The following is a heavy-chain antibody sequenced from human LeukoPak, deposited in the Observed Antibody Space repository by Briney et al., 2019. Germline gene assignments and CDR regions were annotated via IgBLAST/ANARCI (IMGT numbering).Heavy chain of an antibody. Sequence: SETLSLTCAVYGGSFSSYYWSWIRQPPGKGLEWIGYIYYSGSTNYNPSLKSRVTISVDTSKNQFSLKLSSVTAADTAVYYCARDRGPIIEMATVSEFDAFDIWGQGTMVTVSS. CDR3: ARDRGPIIEMATVSEFDAFDI. CDR1: GGSFSSYY. V-gene: IGHV4-59*01. D-gene: IGHD5-24*01. CDR2: IYYSGST. J-gene: IGHJ3*02.